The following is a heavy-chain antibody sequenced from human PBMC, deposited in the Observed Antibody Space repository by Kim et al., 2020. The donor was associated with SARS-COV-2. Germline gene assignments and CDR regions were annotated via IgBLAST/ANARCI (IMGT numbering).Heavy chain of an antibody. J-gene: IGHJ6*02. V-gene: IGHV3-53*01. CDR3: ARARWSGYWRYYYYGMDV. Sequence: KGRFTISRDNSKNTLYLQMNSLRAEDTAVYYCARARWSGYWRYYYYGMDVWGQGTTVTVSS. D-gene: IGHD3-3*01.